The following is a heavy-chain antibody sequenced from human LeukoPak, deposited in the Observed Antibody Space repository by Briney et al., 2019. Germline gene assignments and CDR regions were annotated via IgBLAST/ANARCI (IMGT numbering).Heavy chain of an antibody. V-gene: IGHV1-2*02. CDR2: INPNSGDT. CDR1: EYPFTDYY. D-gene: IGHD1-26*01. J-gene: IGHJ4*02. Sequence: GASVKVSFQASEYPFTDYYMHWVRQAPGQGLEWMGWINPNSGDTNYAQKFQGRVTMTRDPSISTAYMALTRLRSDDTAVYYCARDAWLVGTTNLYYFDYWGQGTLVTVSS. CDR3: ARDAWLVGTTNLYYFDY.